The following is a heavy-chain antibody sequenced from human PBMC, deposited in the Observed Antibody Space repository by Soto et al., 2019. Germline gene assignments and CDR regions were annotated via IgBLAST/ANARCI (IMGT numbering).Heavy chain of an antibody. Sequence: QVQLVQSGAEVKKPGASVKVSCKASGYTFTRYAMHWVRQAPGQRLEWMGWITAGNGNTKYSQKFQGRVTITRDTSVSTAYMELSLLRSADTAVYYCARQAEVGFTYGYWGQGTLVTVAS. CDR1: GYTFTRYA. J-gene: IGHJ4*02. CDR3: ARQAEVGFTYGY. CDR2: ITAGNGNT. V-gene: IGHV1-3*01. D-gene: IGHD2-15*01.